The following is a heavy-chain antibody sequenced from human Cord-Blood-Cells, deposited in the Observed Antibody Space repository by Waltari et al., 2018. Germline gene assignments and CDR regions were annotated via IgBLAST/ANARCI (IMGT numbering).Heavy chain of an antibody. CDR1: GGSISSYY. V-gene: IGHV4-59*08. CDR3: ARHEEGYSAGAFDI. CDR2: IDYSGRT. D-gene: IGHD1-1*01. J-gene: IGHJ3*02. Sequence: QVQLQESGPGLVKPSETLSLTCTVSGGSISSYYWSWIRQPPGKGLEWIGFIDYSGRTNANPSLKVAVPISVYTSKNQFALKVSSVTAADPAVYYCARHEEGYSAGAFDIWGQGTMFTVSS.